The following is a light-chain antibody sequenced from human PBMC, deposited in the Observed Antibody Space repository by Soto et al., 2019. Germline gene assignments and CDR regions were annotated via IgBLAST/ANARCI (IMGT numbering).Light chain of an antibody. Sequence: QAVVTQEPSLTVSPGGTVTLTCGSSTGAVTSGHYPYWFQQKPGQAPRTLIYDTSNKHSWTPARFSGSLLGGKAALTLSGXXXXXXAEYYCLLFYSDVRGVFGGGTKLTVL. CDR2: DTS. CDR1: TGAVTSGHY. J-gene: IGLJ2*01. V-gene: IGLV7-46*01. CDR3: LLFYSDVRGV.